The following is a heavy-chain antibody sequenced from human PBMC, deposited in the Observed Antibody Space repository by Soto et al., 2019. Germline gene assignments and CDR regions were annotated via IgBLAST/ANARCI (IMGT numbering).Heavy chain of an antibody. V-gene: IGHV3-23*01. Sequence: PGGSLRLSCAASGFVFNNYAMSWARQAPGKGLEWVATLSSGGGTTYYTDSVKGRFTISRDNSMNLLYLQMNSLRADDTAVYYCAKDGDWYDFSTGYYSRGNYFDYWGQGTLVTVSS. J-gene: IGHJ4*02. CDR1: GFVFNNYA. CDR2: LSSGGGTT. D-gene: IGHD3-3*01. CDR3: AKDGDWYDFSTGYYSRGNYFDY.